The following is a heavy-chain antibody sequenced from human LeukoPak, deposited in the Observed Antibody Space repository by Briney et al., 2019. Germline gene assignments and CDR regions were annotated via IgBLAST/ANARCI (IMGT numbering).Heavy chain of an antibody. V-gene: IGHV1-69*04. Sequence: ASVKVSCKASGGTFSSYAISWVRQAPGQGLEWMGRIIPILGIANYAQKFQGRVTITADKSTSTAYMELSSLRSEDTAVYYCARGTCSSTSCYDIFGYKNAFDIWGQGTMVTVSS. CDR1: GGTFSSYA. CDR3: ARGTCSSTSCYDIFGYKNAFDI. J-gene: IGHJ3*02. CDR2: IIPILGIA. D-gene: IGHD2-2*01.